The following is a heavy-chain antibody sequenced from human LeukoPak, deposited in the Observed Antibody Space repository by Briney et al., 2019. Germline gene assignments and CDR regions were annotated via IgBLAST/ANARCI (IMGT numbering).Heavy chain of an antibody. CDR1: GFTFSSYA. Sequence: GGSLRLSCAASGFTFSSYAMHWVRQAPGKGLEWVAVISYDGSNKYYADSVKGRFTISRDNSKNTLYLQMNSLRAEDTAVYYCAKYTGTTGSFDYWGQGTLVTVSS. V-gene: IGHV3-30*04. D-gene: IGHD1-7*01. CDR2: ISYDGSNK. J-gene: IGHJ4*02. CDR3: AKYTGTTGSFDY.